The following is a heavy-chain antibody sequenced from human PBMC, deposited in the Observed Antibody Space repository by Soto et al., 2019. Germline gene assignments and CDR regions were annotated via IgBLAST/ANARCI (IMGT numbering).Heavy chain of an antibody. D-gene: IGHD3-9*01. CDR3: SREGSEARDILTN. J-gene: IGHJ4*02. V-gene: IGHV1-69*08. CDR2: IIPILGIA. CDR1: GGTFSSYT. Sequence: QVQLVQSGAEVKKPGSSVKVSCKASGGTFSSYTISWVRQAPGQGLEWVGRIIPILGIANYAKKFQGRVSINADKSSSTAYIELSSLRSEDTAVYYCSREGSEARDILTNWGQGTLVTVS.